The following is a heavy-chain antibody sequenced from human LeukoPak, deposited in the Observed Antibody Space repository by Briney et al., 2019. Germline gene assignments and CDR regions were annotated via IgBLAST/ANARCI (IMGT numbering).Heavy chain of an antibody. J-gene: IGHJ3*02. CDR3: AKVYRDYGDYFAFDI. CDR2: ISGSGGST. Sequence: GGSLRLSCAASGFTFSSYAMSWVRQAPGKGLEWVSAISGSGGSTYYADSVKGRFTISRDNSKNTLYLQMNTLRAEDTAVYYCAKVYRDYGDYFAFDIWGQGTMVTVSS. V-gene: IGHV3-23*01. CDR1: GFTFSSYA. D-gene: IGHD4-17*01.